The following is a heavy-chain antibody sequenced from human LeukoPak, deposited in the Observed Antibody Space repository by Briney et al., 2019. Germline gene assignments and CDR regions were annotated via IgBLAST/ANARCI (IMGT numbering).Heavy chain of an antibody. CDR3: ARDYYDSSGYYSY. J-gene: IGHJ4*02. V-gene: IGHV3-21*01. D-gene: IGHD3-22*01. CDR2: IISSSSYI. CDR1: GFTFSSYS. Sequence: MSGGSLRLSCAASGFTFSSYSMNWVRQAPGKGLEWVSSIISSSSYIYYADSVKGRFTISRDNAKNSLYLQMNSLRAEDTAVYYCARDYYDSSGYYSYWGQGTLVTVSS.